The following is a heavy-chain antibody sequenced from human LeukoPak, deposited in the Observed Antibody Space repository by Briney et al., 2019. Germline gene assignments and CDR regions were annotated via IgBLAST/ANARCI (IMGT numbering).Heavy chain of an antibody. CDR2: INPNSGGT. CDR3: ARDYYDSSSYYYYEAY. J-gene: IGHJ4*02. Sequence: ASVKVSCKASGYTFTGYYMHWVRQAPGQGLEWMGWINPNSGGTNYAQKFQGRVTMTRDTSISTAYMELSRLRSDDTAVYYCARDYYDSSSYYYYEAYWGQGTLVTVSS. CDR1: GYTFTGYY. V-gene: IGHV1-2*02. D-gene: IGHD3-22*01.